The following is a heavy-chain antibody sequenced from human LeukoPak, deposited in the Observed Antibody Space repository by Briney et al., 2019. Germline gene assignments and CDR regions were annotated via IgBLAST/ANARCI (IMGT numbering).Heavy chain of an antibody. J-gene: IGHJ4*02. D-gene: IGHD5-18*01. CDR1: GFTFSSYA. V-gene: IGHV3-23*01. CDR3: AKEKENSYGFTASFDY. CDR2: ISGSGGST. Sequence: GGSLRLSCAASGFTFSSYAMSWVRQAPGKGLEWVSAISGSGGSTYYADSVKGRFTISRDNSKNTLYLQMNSLRAEDTAVYYCAKEKENSYGFTASFDYWGQGTLVTVSS.